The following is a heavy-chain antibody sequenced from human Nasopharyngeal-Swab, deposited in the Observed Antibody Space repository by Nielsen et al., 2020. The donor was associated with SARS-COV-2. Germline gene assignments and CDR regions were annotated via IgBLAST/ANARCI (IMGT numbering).Heavy chain of an antibody. CDR2: ISGTAAFT. CDR1: GFNFGSFA. J-gene: IGHJ5*02. D-gene: IGHD3-22*01. V-gene: IGHV3-23*01. Sequence: GGSLRLSCAASGFNFGSFAMSWVRQSPGRGLEGVSGISGTAAFTYYVDSVKGRFTISRDNSKNTLYLQMNSLRAEDTATYYCAKVPTYSSPPGYFDPWGQGTLVTVSS. CDR3: AKVPTYSSPPGYFDP.